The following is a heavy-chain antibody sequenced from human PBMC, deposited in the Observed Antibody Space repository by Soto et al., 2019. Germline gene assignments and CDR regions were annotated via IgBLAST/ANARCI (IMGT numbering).Heavy chain of an antibody. Sequence: KPSETLSLTCTVSGGSISSGGYYWSWIRQHPGKGLEWIGYIYYSGSTYYNPSLKSRVTISVDTSKNQFSLKLSSVTAADTAVYYCARVVGDGLEWLLSYAFDIWGQGTMVTVSS. CDR2: IYYSGST. J-gene: IGHJ3*02. D-gene: IGHD3-3*01. CDR1: GGSISSGGYY. CDR3: ARVVGDGLEWLLSYAFDI. V-gene: IGHV4-31*03.